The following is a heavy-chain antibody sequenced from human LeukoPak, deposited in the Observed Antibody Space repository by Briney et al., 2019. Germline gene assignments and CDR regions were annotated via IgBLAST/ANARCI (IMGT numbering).Heavy chain of an antibody. CDR2: LYYTGNA. D-gene: IGHD6-6*01. CDR3: ARGGSSSSGLLNDY. J-gene: IGHJ4*02. V-gene: IGHV4-59*01. Sequence: SETLSLTCTVSGGSISSYCWSWVRQPPGKGLEWIGCLYYTGNANYNPSLNSRVTMSVDTSKNQFSLTLTSVTAADAAVYYCARGGSSSSGLLNDYWGQGTLVTVSS. CDR1: GGSISSYC.